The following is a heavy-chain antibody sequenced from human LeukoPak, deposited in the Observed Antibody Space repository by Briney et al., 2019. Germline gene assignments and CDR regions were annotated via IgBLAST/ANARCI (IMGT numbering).Heavy chain of an antibody. J-gene: IGHJ4*02. V-gene: IGHV3-30-3*01. CDR1: GFTFSSYA. D-gene: IGHD5-18*01. Sequence: PGGSLRLSCAASGFTFSSYAMHWVRQAPGKGLEWVAVISYDGSNKYYADSVKGRFTISRDNSKNTLYLQMNSLRAEDTAVYYCAKDIQIWSRYYFGYWGQGTLVTVSS. CDR3: AKDIQIWSRYYFGY. CDR2: ISYDGSNK.